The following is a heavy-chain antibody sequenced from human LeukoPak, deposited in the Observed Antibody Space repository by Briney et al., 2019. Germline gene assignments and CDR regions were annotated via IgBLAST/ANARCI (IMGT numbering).Heavy chain of an antibody. V-gene: IGHV4-39*07. J-gene: IGHJ6*03. CDR3: ARTWGGIAVAGRYYYYYMDV. Sequence: SETLSLTCTVSSGSISTSNYYWGWVRQPPGKALEWIGNIFYSGSTYYSPSLKSRVTISLDTSRNQFSLKLNSVTAADTAVYYCARTWGGIAVAGRYYYYYMDVWGKGTTVTVSS. CDR2: IFYSGST. D-gene: IGHD6-19*01. CDR1: SGSISTSNYY.